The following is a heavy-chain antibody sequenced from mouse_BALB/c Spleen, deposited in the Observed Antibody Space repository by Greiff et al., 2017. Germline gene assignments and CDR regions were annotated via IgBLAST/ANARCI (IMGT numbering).Heavy chain of an antibody. CDR3: ARGGFTTATSPFDY. CDR2: IYPGSGNT. D-gene: IGHD1-2*01. Sequence: QVQLQQSGAELVRPGTSVKISCKASGYAFTNYWLGWVKQRPGHGLEWIGDIYPGSGNTYYNEKFKGKATLTADKSSSTACMQLSSLTSEDSAVYFCARGGFTTATSPFDYWGQGTTLTVSS. CDR1: GYAFTNYW. J-gene: IGHJ2*01. V-gene: IGHV1-63*01.